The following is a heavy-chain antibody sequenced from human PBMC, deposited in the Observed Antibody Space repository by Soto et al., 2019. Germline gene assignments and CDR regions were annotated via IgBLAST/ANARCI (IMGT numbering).Heavy chain of an antibody. CDR2: ISSGGATI. J-gene: IGHJ4*02. D-gene: IGHD2-2*01. CDR3: VRENSKVGYCSTTSCPIDY. CDR1: AFTFSDYY. V-gene: IGHV3-11*01. Sequence: QAQLVESGGGLVKAGGSQRLSCTASAFTFSDYYMNWIRQAPGKGPEWVSYISSGGATINYADSGKGRFAISRDNGKNILYLQMNNLRAEDTAVYYCVRENSKVGYCSTTSCPIDYWGQGSLVTVSS.